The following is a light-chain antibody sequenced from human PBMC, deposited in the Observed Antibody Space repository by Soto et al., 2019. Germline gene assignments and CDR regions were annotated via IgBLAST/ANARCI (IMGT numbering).Light chain of an antibody. CDR2: DVS. J-gene: IGLJ2*01. CDR1: SSDVGAYNY. V-gene: IGLV2-14*01. CDR3: SSYASSSTVI. Sequence: QSALTQPASVSGSPGQSITISCTGTSSDVGAYNYVSWYQQHPVKAPKLMIYDVSSRPSGISNRFSGSKSGNTASLTISGVQAEDEAHYYCSSYASSSTVIFGGGTKVTVL.